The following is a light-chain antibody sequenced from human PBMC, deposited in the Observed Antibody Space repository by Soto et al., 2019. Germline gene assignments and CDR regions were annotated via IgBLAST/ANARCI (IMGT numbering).Light chain of an antibody. V-gene: IGKV1-27*01. CDR3: QEYNSAPLT. J-gene: IGKJ3*01. CDR2: AAS. Sequence: DIQMTQSPSSLSASVGDRVTITCRARQGISNYLAWYQQKPGKVPKLLIYAASTLQSGVPSRFSGSGSGTDFTLTISSRQPEDVATYYCQEYNSAPLTFGPGTKVYIK. CDR1: QGISNY.